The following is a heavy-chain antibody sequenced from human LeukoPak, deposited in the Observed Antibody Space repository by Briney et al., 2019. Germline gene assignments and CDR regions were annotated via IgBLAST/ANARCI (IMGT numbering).Heavy chain of an antibody. CDR1: GGSFSGYY. V-gene: IGHV4-34*01. CDR3: ARGWGRNPEYFQH. D-gene: IGHD3-16*01. CDR2: INHSGST. J-gene: IGHJ1*01. Sequence: SETLSLTCAVYGGSFSGYYWSWIRQPPGKGLEWIGEINHSGSTNYNPSLKSRVTIPVDTSKNQFSLKLSSVTAADTAVYYCARGWGRNPEYFQHWGQGTLVTASS.